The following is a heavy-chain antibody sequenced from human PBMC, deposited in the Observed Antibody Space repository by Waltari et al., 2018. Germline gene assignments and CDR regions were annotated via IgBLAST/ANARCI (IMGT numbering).Heavy chain of an antibody. CDR1: GGPFSVPF. CDR3: ARERSRDFDWLPNVLDV. V-gene: IGHV4-34*02. D-gene: IGHD3-9*01. J-gene: IGHJ3*01. CDR2: IDHRGST. Sequence: QVQLQQGGAGLLKPSETLSLPCTVHGGPFSVPFLTWTRQATGKGLEWLGEIDHRGSTHYNPSFRSRVTISVDTSKNQFSLQLNSVTAADTALYYCARERSRDFDWLPNVLDVWGLGTLVTVSS.